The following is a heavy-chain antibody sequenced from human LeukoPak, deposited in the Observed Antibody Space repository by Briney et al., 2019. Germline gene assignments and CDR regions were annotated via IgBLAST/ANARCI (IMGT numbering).Heavy chain of an antibody. CDR3: ARRKGSTMIVVVPWDAFDI. J-gene: IGHJ3*02. V-gene: IGHV4-39*01. CDR2: IYYSGST. CDR1: GGSISSSSYY. D-gene: IGHD3-22*01. Sequence: SETLSLTCTVSGGSISSSSYYWGWIRQPPGKGLEWIGSIYYSGSTYYNPSLKSRVTISVDTSKNQFSLKLSSVTAADTAVYYCARRKGSTMIVVVPWDAFDIWGQGTMVTVSS.